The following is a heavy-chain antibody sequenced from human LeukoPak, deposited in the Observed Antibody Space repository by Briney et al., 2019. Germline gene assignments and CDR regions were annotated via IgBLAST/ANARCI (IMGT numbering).Heavy chain of an antibody. D-gene: IGHD3-10*01. CDR1: GYTFTSYD. CDR3: ARVRVAHTIWFGELYPFDY. Sequence: ASVKVSCKASGYTFTSYDINWVRQATGQGLEWMGWMNPNSGNTGYAQKFRGRVTMTRNTSISTAYMELSSLRSEDTAVYYCARVRVAHTIWFGELYPFDYWGQGTLVTVSS. V-gene: IGHV1-8*01. J-gene: IGHJ4*02. CDR2: MNPNSGNT.